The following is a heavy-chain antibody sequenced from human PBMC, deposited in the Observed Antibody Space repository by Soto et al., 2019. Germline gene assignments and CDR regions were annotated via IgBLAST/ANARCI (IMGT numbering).Heavy chain of an antibody. CDR2: IYHNGIT. CDR3: ARVPDR. J-gene: IGHJ5*02. Sequence: QLQLQESGSGLVKPSQTLSLTCAVSGGSISSGGYSWSWIRQPPGKGLEWIGYIYHNGITYYNPSRNSRVPGTVDRSQDHFSREERYVTVADPGVYYWARVPDRSGQATLVTVSS. CDR1: GGSISSGGYS. V-gene: IGHV4-30-2*01.